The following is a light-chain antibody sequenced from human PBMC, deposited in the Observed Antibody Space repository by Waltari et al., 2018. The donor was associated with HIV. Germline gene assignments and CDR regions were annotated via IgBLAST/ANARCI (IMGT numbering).Light chain of an antibody. Sequence: QAGLTQPPPVSKGLRQTATLTYTGNSNNVRNKGAPRLQQHQGHPPKLLSYRNDNRPSGISERLSASRSGNTASLTITGLQPEDEADYYCAAWDSSLDSWVFGGGTKVTVL. CDR1: SNNVRNKG. J-gene: IGLJ3*02. CDR3: AAWDSSLDSWV. CDR2: RND. V-gene: IGLV10-54*01.